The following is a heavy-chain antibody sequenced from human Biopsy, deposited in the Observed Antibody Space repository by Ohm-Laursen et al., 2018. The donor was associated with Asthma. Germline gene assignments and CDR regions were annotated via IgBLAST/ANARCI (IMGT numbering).Heavy chain of an antibody. V-gene: IGHV3-30*01. CDR3: VRDGTDDAFDI. D-gene: IGHD1-1*01. CDR1: GFSFSNFA. CDR2: ISKDASTQ. J-gene: IGHJ3*02. Sequence: SLRLSCAAFGFSFSNFAIHWVRQAPGKGLEWVGVISKDASTQDYADSVKGRFTMARDNSKNALDLQMNSLREEDTAVYYCVRDGTDDAFDIWGQGTVVSVSS.